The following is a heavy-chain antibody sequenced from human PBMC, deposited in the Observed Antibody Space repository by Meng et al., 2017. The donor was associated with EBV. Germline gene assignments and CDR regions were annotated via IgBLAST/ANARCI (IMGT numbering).Heavy chain of an antibody. CDR1: GYTFNSYG. CDR3: ARDGRLYDTPSPFDY. J-gene: IGHJ4*02. Sequence: QVQLVWSGPEVKKPGDSVKVSGTASGYTFNSYGISWVRQAPGQGLEWMGWISAYNGNTNYAQKLQGRVTMTTDTSTSTAYMELRSLRSDDTAVYYCARDGRLYDTPSPFDYWGQGTLVTVSS. CDR2: ISAYNGNT. V-gene: IGHV1-18*01. D-gene: IGHD3-22*01.